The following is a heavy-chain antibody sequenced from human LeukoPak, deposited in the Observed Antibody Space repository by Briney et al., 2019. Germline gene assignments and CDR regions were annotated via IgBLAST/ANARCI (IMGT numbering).Heavy chain of an antibody. CDR1: GFTFSDYY. V-gene: IGHV3-11*06. Sequence: PGGSLRLSCAASGFTFSDYYMSWIRQAPGKGPEWVSYISSSSSYTNYADSVKGRFTISRDNAKNSLYLQMNSLRAEDTAVYYCARDRVQLWLPYYYYGMDVWGQGTTVTVSS. CDR2: ISSSSSYT. CDR3: ARDRVQLWLPYYYYGMDV. D-gene: IGHD5-18*01. J-gene: IGHJ6*02.